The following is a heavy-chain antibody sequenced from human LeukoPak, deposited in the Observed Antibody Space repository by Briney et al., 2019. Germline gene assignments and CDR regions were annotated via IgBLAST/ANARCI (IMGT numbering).Heavy chain of an antibody. D-gene: IGHD6-13*01. CDR3: AKDIGESGYSSSWYVFDY. V-gene: IGHV3-7*03. Sequence: PGGSLRLSCAASGFTFSNYWMSWVRQAPGKGLEWVANIKFDGSEKFYVDSVKGRFTISRDNAKNSLYLQMNSLRAEDTALYYCAKDIGESGYSSSWYVFDYWGQGTLVTVSS. CDR1: GFTFSNYW. J-gene: IGHJ4*02. CDR2: IKFDGSEK.